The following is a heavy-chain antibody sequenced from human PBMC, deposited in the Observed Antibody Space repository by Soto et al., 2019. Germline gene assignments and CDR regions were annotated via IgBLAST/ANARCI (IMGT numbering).Heavy chain of an antibody. V-gene: IGHV2-5*02. Sequence: QITLKESGPTLVKPTQTLTLTCTFSGFSLSTSGVGVGWIRQPPGKALEWLALIFWDDDKRYSPSLESRLTITKDTSKSQVVLTMTNMDPVDTATYYCAHRSRAYTSSWSIFDFWGQGTLVTVSS. CDR1: GFSLSTSGVG. CDR3: AHRSRAYTSSWSIFDF. CDR2: IFWDDDK. J-gene: IGHJ4*02. D-gene: IGHD6-13*01.